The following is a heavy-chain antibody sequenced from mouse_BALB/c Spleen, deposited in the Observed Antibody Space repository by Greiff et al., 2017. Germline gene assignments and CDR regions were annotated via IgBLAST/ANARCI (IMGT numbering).Heavy chain of an antibody. Sequence: EVKVVESGGGLVKPGGSLKLSCAASGFTFSSYTMSWVRQTPEKRLEWVATISSGGSYTYYPDSVKGRFTISRDNAKNTLYLQMSSLKSEDTAMYYCTRDERAMDYWGQGTSVTVSS. CDR1: GFTFSSYT. V-gene: IGHV5-6-4*01. CDR2: ISSGGSYT. J-gene: IGHJ4*01. CDR3: TRDERAMDY.